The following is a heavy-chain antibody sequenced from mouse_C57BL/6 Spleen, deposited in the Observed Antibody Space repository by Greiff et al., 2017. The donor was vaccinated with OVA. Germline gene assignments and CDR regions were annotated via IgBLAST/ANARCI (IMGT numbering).Heavy chain of an antibody. Sequence: VKLVESGPGLVAPSQSLSITCTVSGFSLTSYGVDWVRQSPGKGLEWLGVIWGVGSTNYNSALKSRLSISKDNSKSQVFLKMNSLQTDDTAMYYCASFGYDEGFAYWGQGTLVTVSA. CDR1: GFSLTSYG. D-gene: IGHD2-2*01. CDR2: IWGVGST. CDR3: ASFGYDEGFAY. J-gene: IGHJ3*01. V-gene: IGHV2-6*01.